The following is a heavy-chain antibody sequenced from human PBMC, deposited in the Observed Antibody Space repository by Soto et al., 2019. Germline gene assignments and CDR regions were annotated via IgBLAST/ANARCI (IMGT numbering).Heavy chain of an antibody. CDR1: GGTFSKYA. CDR2: IIPMFGTP. CDR3: ASRTWDFYDSSIIDY. V-gene: IGHV1-69*13. J-gene: IGHJ4*02. Sequence: ASVKVSCKASGGTFSKYAISWVRQAPGQGLEWLGGIIPMFGTPNYAQKFQGRVTISADESTTTAYLELNSLRAEDTAVYYCASRTWDFYDSSIIDYWGQGTLVTVSS. D-gene: IGHD3-22*01.